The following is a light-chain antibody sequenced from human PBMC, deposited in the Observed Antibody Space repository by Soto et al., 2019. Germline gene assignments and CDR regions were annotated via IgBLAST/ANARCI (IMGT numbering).Light chain of an antibody. Sequence: QSVLAQPPSASGSPGQSVAISCTGTSSDVGGYNYVSWYQQHPGKAPKLMIYEVNKRPSGVPDRFSGSKSGNTASLTVSGLQAEDEADYYCSSYAGSSNVFXTGTKVIVL. CDR3: SSYAGSSNV. J-gene: IGLJ1*01. CDR1: SSDVGGYNY. V-gene: IGLV2-8*01. CDR2: EVN.